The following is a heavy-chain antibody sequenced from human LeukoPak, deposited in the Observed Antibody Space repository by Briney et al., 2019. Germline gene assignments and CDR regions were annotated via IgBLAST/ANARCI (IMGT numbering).Heavy chain of an antibody. CDR2: ISGSGGST. CDR1: GFTFSGYA. V-gene: IGHV3-23*01. Sequence: GGSLRLSCAASGFTFSGYAMTWVRQAPGKGLEWVSAISGSGGSTYYADSVKGRFTISRDNSKNTLYLQMNSLRAEDTAIYYCAKGTFTGAYYSPFDYWGQGTLMTVSS. D-gene: IGHD3-10*01. CDR3: AKGTFTGAYYSPFDY. J-gene: IGHJ4*02.